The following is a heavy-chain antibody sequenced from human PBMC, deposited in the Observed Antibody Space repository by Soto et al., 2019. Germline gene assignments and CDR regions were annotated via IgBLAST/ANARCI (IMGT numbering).Heavy chain of an antibody. J-gene: IGHJ6*02. CDR1: GFTFSSYG. D-gene: IGHD6-13*01. V-gene: IGHV3-33*01. Sequence: QVQLVESGGGVVQPGRSLRLSCAASGFTFSSYGMHWVRQAPGKGLEWVAVIWYDGSNKYYADSVKGRFTISRDNSKNTQDLQMNSLRAEGTAVYHCAADIAAAGTRYYGMDVWGQGTTVTVSS. CDR3: AADIAAAGTRYYGMDV. CDR2: IWYDGSNK.